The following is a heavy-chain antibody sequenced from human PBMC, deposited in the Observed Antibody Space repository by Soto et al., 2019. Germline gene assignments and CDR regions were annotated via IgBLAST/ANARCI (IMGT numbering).Heavy chain of an antibody. CDR1: GVTLSSYG. D-gene: IGHD1-26*01. CDR3: AKDSSAGPGASPLFYYYYGMDV. V-gene: IGHV3-30*18. J-gene: IGHJ6*02. CDR2: ISYDGSNT. Sequence: QEQLVESGGGAVQPGRSLRLSCAAPGVTLSSYGMHWVLQGPGKGLEWVAVISYDGSNTYYADSVKGRFTISRDNSKNTLFLRMNSLRAEDTAVYYCAKDSSAGPGASPLFYYYYGMDVWGQGTTVNVSS.